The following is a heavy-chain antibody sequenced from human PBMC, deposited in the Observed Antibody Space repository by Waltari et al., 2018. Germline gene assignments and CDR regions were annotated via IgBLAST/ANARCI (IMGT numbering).Heavy chain of an antibody. V-gene: IGHV4-38-2*02. D-gene: IGHD6-6*01. J-gene: IGHJ4*02. CDR2: IYHSGST. Sequence: QVQLQESGPGLVKPPETLSLTCTVPGYSTSSGHHWGWIRQPPGKGLEWIGSIYHSGSTYYNPSLKSRVTISVDTSKNQFSLKLSSVTAADTAVYYCARGDSSSGYWGQGTLVTVSS. CDR3: ARGDSSSGY. CDR1: GYSTSSGHH.